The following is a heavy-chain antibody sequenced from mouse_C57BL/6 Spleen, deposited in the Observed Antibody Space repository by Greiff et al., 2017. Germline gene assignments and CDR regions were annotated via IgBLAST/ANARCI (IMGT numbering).Heavy chain of an antibody. Sequence: EVQLVESGPGLVKPSQSLSLTCSVTGYSITSGYYWNWIRQFPGNKLEWMGYISYDGSNNYNPSLKNRISITRDTSKNQFFLKLNSVTTEDTATYYCARGGYYGSSYYYAMDYWGQGTSVTVSS. J-gene: IGHJ4*01. CDR3: ARGGYYGSSYYYAMDY. CDR2: ISYDGSN. D-gene: IGHD1-1*01. V-gene: IGHV3-6*01. CDR1: GYSITSGYY.